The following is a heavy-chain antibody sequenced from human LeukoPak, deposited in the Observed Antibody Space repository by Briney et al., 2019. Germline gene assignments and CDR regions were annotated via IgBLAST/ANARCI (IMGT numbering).Heavy chain of an antibody. CDR3: ARMTTADY. V-gene: IGHV3-64*01. CDR1: GVTFSSYA. Sequence: PGGSLRLSCAASGVTFSSYAMHWVRQDPGKGLEYVSAISSNGGSTYYANSVKGRFTISRDNSKNTLYLQMGSLRAEDMAVYYCARMTTADYWGQGTLVTVSS. D-gene: IGHD4-11*01. CDR2: ISSNGGST. J-gene: IGHJ4*02.